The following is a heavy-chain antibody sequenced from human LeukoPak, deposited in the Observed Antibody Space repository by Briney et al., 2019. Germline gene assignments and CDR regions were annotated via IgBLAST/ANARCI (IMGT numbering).Heavy chain of an antibody. CDR3: AKGSRGSCRGAYCYSFDN. CDR2: ISGSGGST. J-gene: IGHJ4*02. D-gene: IGHD2-21*02. V-gene: IGHV3-23*01. Sequence: GGSLRLSCAASGFTFSSYGMSWVRQAPGKGLGWVSAISGSGGSTYYADSVKGRFTISRVNSRNTLYLQMNRLRVEDTAVYYCAKGSRGSCRGAYCYSFDNWGQGAVVTVSS. CDR1: GFTFSSYG.